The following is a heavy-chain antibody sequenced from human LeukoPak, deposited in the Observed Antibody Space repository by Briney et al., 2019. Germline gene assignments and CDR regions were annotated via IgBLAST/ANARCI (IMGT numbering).Heavy chain of an antibody. J-gene: IGHJ3*01. Sequence: SVKVSCKASGYTFNYYGISWVRQAPGQGLEWMGWVSPYNGNTNYAPKVQGRVTMTTDTFTSTAYMELRSLRSADTAVYYCARGTTSLRFLEWLPHDAFDVWGQGTMVTVSS. CDR2: VSPYNGNT. CDR3: ARGTTSLRFLEWLPHDAFDV. V-gene: IGHV1-18*01. CDR1: GYTFNYYG. D-gene: IGHD3-3*01.